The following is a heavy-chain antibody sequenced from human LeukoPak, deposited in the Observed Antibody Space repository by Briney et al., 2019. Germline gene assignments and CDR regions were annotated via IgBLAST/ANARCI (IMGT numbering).Heavy chain of an antibody. CDR3: AKGESKRDWTLGY. D-gene: IGHD2-21*02. CDR1: GFTVSSNY. CDR2: IYSGGST. Sequence: GGSLRLSCAASGFTVSSNYMSWVRQAPGKGLEWVSVIYSGGSTYYADSVKGRFTISRDNSKNTLYLQMNSLRAEDTAIYFCAKGESKRDWTLGYWGQGTLVTVSS. J-gene: IGHJ4*02. V-gene: IGHV3-53*01.